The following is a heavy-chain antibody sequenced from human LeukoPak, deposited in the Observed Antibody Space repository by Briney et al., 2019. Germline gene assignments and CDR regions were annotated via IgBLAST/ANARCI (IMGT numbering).Heavy chain of an antibody. CDR1: GFTFSSYC. CDR2: INTDGSST. Sequence: VGSLRLSCAASGFTFSSYCMGCVCQAPGKGLVWVSRINTDGSSTSYADSVKGRFTISRDHAKNTLYLQMNSLRAEDTAVYYCARDGAGSLRRGNNWFDPWGQGPLVTVS. J-gene: IGHJ5*02. V-gene: IGHV3-74*01. D-gene: IGHD2-15*01. CDR3: ARDGAGSLRRGNNWFDP.